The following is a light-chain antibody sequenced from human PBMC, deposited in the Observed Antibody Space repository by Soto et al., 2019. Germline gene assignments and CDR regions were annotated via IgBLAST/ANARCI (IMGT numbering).Light chain of an antibody. CDR2: DAS. V-gene: IGKV1-5*01. J-gene: IGKJ1*01. CDR1: RSISDW. Sequence: DIQMTQSPSSLSPSVGDRVALTCLASRSISDWLAWYQQKPGKAPELLIFDASNLKSGVSSRFSGSGSGTEFTLTISRLQPDDVATYYCLQFSSHSWTFGQGTKVDIK. CDR3: LQFSSHSWT.